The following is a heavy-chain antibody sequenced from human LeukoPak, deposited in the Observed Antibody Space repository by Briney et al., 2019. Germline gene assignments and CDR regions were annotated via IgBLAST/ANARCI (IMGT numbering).Heavy chain of an antibody. CDR1: GGSISSSSYY. J-gene: IGHJ5*02. CDR3: ARRSYGVPFDP. Sequence: TSETLSLTCTVSGGSISSSSYYWGWIRQPPGKGLEWIGSIYYSGSTYYNPSLKSRVTISVDTSKNQFSLKLSSVTAADTAVYYCARRSYGVPFDPWGQGILVTVSS. CDR2: IYYSGST. V-gene: IGHV4-39*01. D-gene: IGHD3-10*01.